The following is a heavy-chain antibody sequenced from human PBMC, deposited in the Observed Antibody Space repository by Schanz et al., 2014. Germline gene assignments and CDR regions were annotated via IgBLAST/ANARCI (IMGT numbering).Heavy chain of an antibody. J-gene: IGHJ4*02. CDR2: ISGSGDHT. CDR3: AKDGVPSPWVCFGGYCYSGGADY. D-gene: IGHD2-21*02. Sequence: EQVLESGGGFVQPGGSLRLSCAASGFTFRSYAMSWVRQAPGKGLEWVSVISGSGDHTNYADSVKGRLTISRDTSGNTLYMQMNSLTGEDTAVYYCAKDGVPSPWVCFGGYCYSGGADYWGQGTLVTVSS. CDR1: GFTFRSYA. V-gene: IGHV3-23*01.